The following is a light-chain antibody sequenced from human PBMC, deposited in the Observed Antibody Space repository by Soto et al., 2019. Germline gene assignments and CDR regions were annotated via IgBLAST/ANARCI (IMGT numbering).Light chain of an antibody. V-gene: IGKV3-20*01. CDR1: QSLSINY. Sequence: EIGMTQSAGALSLSPGERATLSRRASQSLSINYVAWYQQRPGQAPRLLIYAASSRAAGTPDRFSGSGSGTDFTLDISRLEPEDFAVYYCQEYENTPGTFGRGTRLEIK. J-gene: IGKJ5*01. CDR2: AAS. CDR3: QEYENTPGT.